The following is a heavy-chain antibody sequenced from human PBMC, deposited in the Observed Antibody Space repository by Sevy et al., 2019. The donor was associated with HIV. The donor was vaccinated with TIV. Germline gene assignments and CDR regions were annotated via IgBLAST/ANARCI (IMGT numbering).Heavy chain of an antibody. Sequence: SETLSLTCTVSGYSISSGYYWGWIRQPPGKGLERIGSMYHSGTSYYNPSLKSRVTISVDTSKNQSSLRPSSVTAADTAVYYCTRDSEGREFCYGMDVWGPGTMVTVSS. CDR3: TRDSEGREFCYGMDV. V-gene: IGHV4-38-2*02. CDR2: MYHSGTS. D-gene: IGHD3-10*01. CDR1: GYSISSGYY. J-gene: IGHJ6*02.